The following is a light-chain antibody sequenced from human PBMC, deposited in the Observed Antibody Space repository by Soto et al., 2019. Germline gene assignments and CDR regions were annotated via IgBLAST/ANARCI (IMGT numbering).Light chain of an antibody. V-gene: IGKV3-11*01. CDR2: DAS. CDR1: QSVSSY. Sequence: IVLTQSPATLSLSPGERATLSCRASQSVSSYLAWYQQKPGQAPRLLIYDASNRATGIPARFSGSGSGTDFTLTISSLGPGDFAVYFCQQRSNWPLTFGGGTKVEIK. CDR3: QQRSNWPLT. J-gene: IGKJ4*01.